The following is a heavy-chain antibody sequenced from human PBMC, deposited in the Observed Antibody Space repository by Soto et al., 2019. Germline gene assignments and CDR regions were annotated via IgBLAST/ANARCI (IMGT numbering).Heavy chain of an antibody. CDR1: PNSSTFTNST. Sequence: PGTLSLTGTVSPNSSTFTNSTWSWIRQPTGTVLHWIGSSSYNGGTFYNPYLKERLVLSFDTSNKQASLQVTSVTAADTAVYFCARHCIEVVGRSFDFWGQGSPVTVS. V-gene: IGHV4-39*01. J-gene: IGHJ4*02. CDR3: ARHCIEVVGRSFDF. CDR2: SSYNGGT. D-gene: IGHD2-21*01.